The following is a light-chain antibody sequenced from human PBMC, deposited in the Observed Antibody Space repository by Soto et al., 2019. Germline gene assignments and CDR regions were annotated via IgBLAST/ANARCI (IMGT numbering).Light chain of an antibody. CDR1: SSNIGAGYD. V-gene: IGLV1-40*01. J-gene: IGLJ3*02. Sequence: QSVLTQPPSVSGAPGQRVTISCTGSSSNIGAGYDVHWYQQLPGAAPKLLISGNNNRPSGIPDRFSGSKSGTSASLAITGLQAEDEANYYCQSYDSSLTVSVFGGGTKVTVL. CDR2: GNN. CDR3: QSYDSSLTVSV.